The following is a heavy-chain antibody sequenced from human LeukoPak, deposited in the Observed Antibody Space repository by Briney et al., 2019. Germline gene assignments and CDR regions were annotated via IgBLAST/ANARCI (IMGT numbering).Heavy chain of an antibody. CDR2: INPKSGDT. V-gene: IGHV1-2*02. CDR1: GYPFTYHY. D-gene: IGHD6-13*01. Sequence: GASVKFSCKASGYPFTYHYLHWVRPAPGQGLEWMGWINPKSGDTNYAQKFQGRVTMTRDTSISTVYMELSSLRSDDSAVYYCARDHRGYYYYMAVWGKGTTVTVSS. J-gene: IGHJ6*03. CDR3: ARDHRGYYYYMAV.